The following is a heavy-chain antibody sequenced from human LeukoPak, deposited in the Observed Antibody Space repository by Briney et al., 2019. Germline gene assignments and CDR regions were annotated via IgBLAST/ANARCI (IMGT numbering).Heavy chain of an antibody. CDR2: ISYSGGSK. CDR1: GFTFSCYA. Sequence: GGSLRLSCAAPGFTFSCYAMNWVRQAPGKGLEWVSGISYSGGSKHFADTVKGRFTISRDNYKNTLYLQMNSLRAETTAVYHCAKASLVNIVASKHYYYGMDVWGQGTTVTVSS. CDR3: AKASLVNIVASKHYYYGMDV. V-gene: IGHV3-23*01. D-gene: IGHD2/OR15-2a*01. J-gene: IGHJ6*02.